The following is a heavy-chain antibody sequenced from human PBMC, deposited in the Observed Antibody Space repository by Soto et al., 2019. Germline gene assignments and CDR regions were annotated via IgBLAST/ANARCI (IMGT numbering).Heavy chain of an antibody. CDR3: ARGQEVGAHFFDS. D-gene: IGHD2-15*01. V-gene: IGHV3-13*01. CDR2: IGTAGDT. J-gene: IGHJ4*02. CDR1: GFTFSGFD. Sequence: GGSLRLSCEACGFTFSGFDMHWVRQPTGKGLEWVSTIGTAGDTYYAVSVKGRFTISRDNAKNSLSLQMNSLRAGDTAVYFCARGQEVGAHFFDSWGQGTQVTVSS.